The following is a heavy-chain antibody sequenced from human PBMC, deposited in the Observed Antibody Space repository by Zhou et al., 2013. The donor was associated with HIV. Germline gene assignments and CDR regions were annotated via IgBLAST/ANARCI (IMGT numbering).Heavy chain of an antibody. D-gene: IGHD6-13*01. CDR3: ARDGQGGHIAAVGANWFGP. J-gene: IGHJ5*02. CDR2: IIPIFGRA. CDR1: GYTLSELS. V-gene: IGHV1-69*13. Sequence: QVRLVQSGAEVKKPGASVKVSCTVSGYTLSELSIHWVRQAPGQGLEWMGGIIPIFGRANYAQKFQGRVTITADESTTSAHMELSSLRSEDTAVYYCARDGQGGHIAAVGANWFGPWGQGNPGPPSPQ.